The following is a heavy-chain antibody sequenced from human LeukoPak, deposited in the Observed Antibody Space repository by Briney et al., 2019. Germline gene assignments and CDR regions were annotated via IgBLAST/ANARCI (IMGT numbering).Heavy chain of an antibody. D-gene: IGHD1-1*01. J-gene: IGHJ4*02. V-gene: IGHV5-51*01. CDR1: EYRFTNYW. CDR2: IHSDDSVT. Sequence: GESLKISCQDSEYRFTNYWIGWVRQMPGKGLEWMGLIHSDDSVTRDSPCFQRQVTISADKSSSTGYQQSSSLRAARTAMCYCTRGRHANCYWDHWGEGTLVTVSS. CDR3: TRGRHANCYWDH.